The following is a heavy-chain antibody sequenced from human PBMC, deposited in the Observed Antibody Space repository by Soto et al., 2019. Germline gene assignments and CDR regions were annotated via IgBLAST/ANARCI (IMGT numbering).Heavy chain of an antibody. CDR2: INPAGGIT. CDR1: GYTFTMSY. V-gene: IGHV1-46*01. J-gene: IGHJ4*02. CDR3: ARRFCSNNSCYYFDY. D-gene: IGHD2-2*01. Sequence: QVQLVQSGAEVKKPGASVKVSCKASGYTFTMSYIHWLRQAPGQGLEWMGIINPAGGITSYAQKFQGRVTMTRDTSTSTVYMELSSLRSEDTAVYYCARRFCSNNSCYYFDYWGQGTLVTVSS.